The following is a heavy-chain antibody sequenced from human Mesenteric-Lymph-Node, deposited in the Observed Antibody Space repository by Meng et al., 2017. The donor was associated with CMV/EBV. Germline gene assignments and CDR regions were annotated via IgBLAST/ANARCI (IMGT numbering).Heavy chain of an antibody. V-gene: IGHV3-30*14. J-gene: IGHJ5*02. Sequence: GGSLRLSCAASGFTFSSYAMHWVRQAPGKGLEWVAVTSYDDSDKIYADSVKGRFTISRDNSKNTLNLQMNSLRVEDSAIYYCARDYPRSSTWGSWGQGTLVTVSS. CDR2: TSYDDSDK. CDR3: ARDYPRSSTWGS. D-gene: IGHD6-13*01. CDR1: GFTFSSYA.